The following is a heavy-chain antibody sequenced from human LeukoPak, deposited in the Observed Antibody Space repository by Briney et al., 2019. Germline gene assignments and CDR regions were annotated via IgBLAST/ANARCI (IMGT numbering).Heavy chain of an antibody. CDR3: ARHVKNYYPNY. Sequence: SKTLSLTCSVSAGFIGNYYWSWIRQPPGKGLEWIGYFYTTGGTNYNPSLRSRVTMSLDTSNNQFSLRLTSVTAADTAVYYCARHVKNYYPNYWGQGILVTVSS. CDR1: AGFIGNYY. CDR2: FYTTGGT. J-gene: IGHJ4*02. D-gene: IGHD1-26*01. V-gene: IGHV4-4*09.